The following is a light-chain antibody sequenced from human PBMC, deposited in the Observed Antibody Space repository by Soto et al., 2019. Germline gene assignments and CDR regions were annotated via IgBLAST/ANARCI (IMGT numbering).Light chain of an antibody. V-gene: IGKV1-39*01. CDR1: QSVSSY. J-gene: IGKJ4*01. CDR3: QQSYTKPLLT. CDR2: AAS. Sequence: DLQMTQSPSSLSASVGDRVTVICRASQSVSSYLNWYQQKPGKAPKLLISAASTLESGVPSRFSGRGSGTDFTLTISSLQPEDSATYYCQQSYTKPLLTFGGGTRVEI.